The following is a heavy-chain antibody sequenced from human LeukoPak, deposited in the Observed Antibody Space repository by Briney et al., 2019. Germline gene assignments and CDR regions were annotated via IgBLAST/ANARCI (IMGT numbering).Heavy chain of an antibody. Sequence: PSETLSLTCTVSGGTVSSCGHYWSWIRQPPGQGLEWIGNSYYTGSTNYNPSGTNYSPSLKSRVTISVDTSKNQFSLKLSSVTAADTALYYCARRRQYYFDYCGQGNLVTVSS. CDR2: SYYTGST. D-gene: IGHD4-11*01. CDR3: ARRRQYYFDY. J-gene: IGHJ4*02. CDR1: GGTVSSCGHY. V-gene: IGHV4-61*08.